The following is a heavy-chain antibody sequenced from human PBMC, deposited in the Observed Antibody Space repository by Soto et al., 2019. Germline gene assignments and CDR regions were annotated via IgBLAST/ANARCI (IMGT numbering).Heavy chain of an antibody. V-gene: IGHV4-59*01. J-gene: IGHJ5*02. CDR2: IYYSGST. D-gene: IGHD2-8*01. Sequence: SETLSLTCTVSGGSISSYYWSWIRQPPGKGLEWIGYIYYSGSTNYNPSLKSRVTISVDTSKNQFSLKLSSVTAADTAVYYCARGPVYAIGQYNWFDPWGQGTLVTVSS. CDR1: GGSISSYY. CDR3: ARGPVYAIGQYNWFDP.